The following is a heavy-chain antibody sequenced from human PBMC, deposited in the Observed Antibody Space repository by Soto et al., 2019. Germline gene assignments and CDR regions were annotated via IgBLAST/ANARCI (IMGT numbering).Heavy chain of an antibody. V-gene: IGHV3-30-3*01. Sequence: QVQLVESGGGVVQPGRSLRLSCAVSGFTLSSHAMHWVRQAPGKGLEWVALILSDASNKYYADSVKGRFTTSRDNSKNTMYLQMNSLRVEDTAVYYCARDDEGGSDCDLGYWGQGALVTVSS. CDR1: GFTLSSHA. J-gene: IGHJ4*02. D-gene: IGHD1-26*01. CDR3: ARDDEGGSDCDLGY. CDR2: ILSDASNK.